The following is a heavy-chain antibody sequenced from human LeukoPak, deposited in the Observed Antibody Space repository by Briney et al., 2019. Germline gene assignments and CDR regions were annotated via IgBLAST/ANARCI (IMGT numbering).Heavy chain of an antibody. V-gene: IGHV4-34*01. CDR2: INHSGST. CDR3: ARSSSGWYVDDY. J-gene: IGHJ4*02. CDR1: GGSFSGYY. D-gene: IGHD6-19*01. Sequence: GSLSLTCAVYGGSFSGYYWSWIRQPPGKGLEWIGEINHSGSTNYNPSLKSRVTISVDTSKNQFSLKLSSVTAADTAVYYCARSSSGWYVDDYWGQGTLVTVSS.